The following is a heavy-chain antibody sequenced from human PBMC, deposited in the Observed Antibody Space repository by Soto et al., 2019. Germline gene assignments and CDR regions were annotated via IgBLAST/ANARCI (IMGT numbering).Heavy chain of an antibody. Sequence: SVKGSCKASGGTFSSYAISWGRQAPGQGLEWMGGIIPIFGTANYAQKFQGRVTITADKSTSTAYIELSSLRSEDTAVYYCARDKWQLVRSYYYYGMDVWGQGTTVTVSS. CDR1: GGTFSSYA. J-gene: IGHJ6*02. CDR2: IIPIFGTA. V-gene: IGHV1-69*06. D-gene: IGHD6-6*01. CDR3: ARDKWQLVRSYYYYGMDV.